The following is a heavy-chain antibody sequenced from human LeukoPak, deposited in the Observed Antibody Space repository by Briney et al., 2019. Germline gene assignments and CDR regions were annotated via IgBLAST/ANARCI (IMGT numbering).Heavy chain of an antibody. Sequence: SETLSLTCTVSGGSISIYYWSWIRQPPGKGLEWIGYIYYSGSTNHNPPLKSRLTISVGTSKKQLSLELRSVTAVDTAVYYCARHAPISGYPQHWGQGTLVTVSS. V-gene: IGHV4-59*08. CDR2: IYYSGST. CDR1: GGSISIYY. CDR3: ARHAPISGYPQH. J-gene: IGHJ1*01. D-gene: IGHD3-22*01.